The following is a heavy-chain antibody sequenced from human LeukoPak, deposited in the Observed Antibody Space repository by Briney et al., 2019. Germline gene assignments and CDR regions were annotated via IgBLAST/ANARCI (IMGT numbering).Heavy chain of an antibody. CDR3: ARERLNAFDI. V-gene: IGHV3-53*01. Sequence: GGSLRLSCAASGFTVSSNCMSWVRQAPGKGLEWVSVIYSGGSTYYADSVKGRFTISRDNSKNTLYLQMNSLRAEDTAVYYCARERLNAFDIWGQGTMVTVSS. CDR2: IYSGGST. CDR1: GFTVSSNC. J-gene: IGHJ3*02. D-gene: IGHD2-8*01.